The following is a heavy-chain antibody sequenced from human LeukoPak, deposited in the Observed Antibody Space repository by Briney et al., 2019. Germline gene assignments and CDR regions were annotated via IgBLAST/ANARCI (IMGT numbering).Heavy chain of an antibody. CDR1: GFTFDDYG. CDR3: ARYYGSGSYFKTFDY. J-gene: IGHJ4*02. Sequence: GGSLRLSCAASGFTFDDYGMSWVRQAPGKGLEWVSGINWNGGSTGYADSVKGRFTISRDNAKNSLYLQMNSLRAEDTALYYCARYYGSGSYFKTFDYWGQGTLVTVSS. CDR2: INWNGGST. D-gene: IGHD3-10*01. V-gene: IGHV3-20*04.